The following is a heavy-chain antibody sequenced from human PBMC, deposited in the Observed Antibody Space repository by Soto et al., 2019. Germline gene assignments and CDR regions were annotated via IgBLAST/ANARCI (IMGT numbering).Heavy chain of an antibody. Sequence: SETLSLTCTVSGGSISSYYWSWIRQPPGKGLEWIGYIYYSGSTNYNPSLKSRVTISVDTSKNQFSLKLSSVTAADTAVYYCARVQYCSSTSCTNYYYGMDVWGQGTTVTVSS. CDR1: GGSISSYY. V-gene: IGHV4-59*01. D-gene: IGHD2-2*01. J-gene: IGHJ6*02. CDR3: ARVQYCSSTSCTNYYYGMDV. CDR2: IYYSGST.